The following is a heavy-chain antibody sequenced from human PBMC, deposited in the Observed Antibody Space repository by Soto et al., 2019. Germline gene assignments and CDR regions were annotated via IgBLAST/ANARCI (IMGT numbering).Heavy chain of an antibody. CDR1: GFTFSSYA. J-gene: IGHJ4*02. V-gene: IGHV3-23*01. Sequence: SLRLSCAASGFTFSSYAMSWVRQAPGKGLEWVSAISGSGGSTYYADSVKGRFTISRDNSKNTLYLQMNSLRAEDTGVFYLWAAPFRSFFVSWSQGTLVP. CDR3: WAAPFRSFFVS. D-gene: IGHD2-21*01. CDR2: ISGSGGST.